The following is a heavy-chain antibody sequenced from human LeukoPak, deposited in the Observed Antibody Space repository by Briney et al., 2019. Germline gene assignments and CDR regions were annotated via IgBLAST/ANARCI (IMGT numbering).Heavy chain of an antibody. J-gene: IGHJ4*02. CDR1: GFTFSSYA. V-gene: IGHV3-23*01. Sequence: PGGSLRLSCAASGFTFSSYAMSWVRQAPGKGLEWVSAISGSGGSTYYADSVKGRFTISRDNSKNTLYLQMNSLRAEDTAVYYCAKDRIVLMVYATFDYWGQGTLSPSPQ. CDR2: ISGSGGST. CDR3: AKDRIVLMVYATFDY. D-gene: IGHD2-8*01.